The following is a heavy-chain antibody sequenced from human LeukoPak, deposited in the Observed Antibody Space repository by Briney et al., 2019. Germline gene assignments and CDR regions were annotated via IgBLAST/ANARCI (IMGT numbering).Heavy chain of an antibody. J-gene: IGHJ6*03. CDR1: GGSISSYY. V-gene: IGHV4-59*01. CDR3: ARVRSIRFRTDDYYYYMDV. CDR2: IYYSGST. Sequence: SETLSLTCSVSGGSISSYYWSWIRQPPGKGLEWIGYIYYSGSTNYNPSLKSRVTISVDTSKNQFSLKLSSVTAADTAVYYCARVRSIRFRTDDYYYYMDVWGKGTTVTVSS. D-gene: IGHD3-3*01.